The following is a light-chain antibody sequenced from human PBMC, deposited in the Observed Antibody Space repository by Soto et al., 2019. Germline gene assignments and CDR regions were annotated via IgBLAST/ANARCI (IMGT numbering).Light chain of an antibody. Sequence: TKSPATLSVSPGERATLSCRASQSVSINLAWYQQKPGQAPRLLIYGASTRATGIPARFSGSGSGTEFTLTISSLQSEDFAVYHCQPYNSWLRTWPFG. CDR2: GAS. V-gene: IGKV3-15*01. CDR1: QSVSIN. J-gene: IGKJ2*01. CDR3: QPYNSWLRTWP.